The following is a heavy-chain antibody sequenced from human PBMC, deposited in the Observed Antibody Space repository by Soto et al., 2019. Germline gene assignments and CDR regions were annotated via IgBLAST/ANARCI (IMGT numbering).Heavy chain of an antibody. J-gene: IGHJ4*02. V-gene: IGHV2-5*01. CDR1: GFSLTTDGVG. CDR3: AHRTTLTSGIN. Sequence: QITLKDSGPTLVNPTQTLTLTCTFSGFSLTTDGVGVDWIRQPPGKALEWLGLIYWNDEKGYRPSLKSRLTITKDTSRIQVVLTMTDMAPVDTATYSCAHRTTLTSGINWGQGTLVTVSS. D-gene: IGHD4-4*01. CDR2: IYWNDEK.